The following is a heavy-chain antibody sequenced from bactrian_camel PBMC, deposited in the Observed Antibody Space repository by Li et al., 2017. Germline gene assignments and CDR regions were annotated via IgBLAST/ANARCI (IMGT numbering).Heavy chain of an antibody. Sequence: HVQLVESGGGSVQAGGSLRLSCAASGITYSMCCVYWLRQAPGKEREEVARIGASGTTTYADAVKGRFTISKDNAKNAMYLQMNSLKTEDTAAYSCAAFGGGDCPISGYEGQGTQVTVS. CDR1: GITYSMCC. D-gene: IGHD2*01. V-gene: IGHV3S1*01. CDR2: IGASGTTT. J-gene: IGHJ4*01.